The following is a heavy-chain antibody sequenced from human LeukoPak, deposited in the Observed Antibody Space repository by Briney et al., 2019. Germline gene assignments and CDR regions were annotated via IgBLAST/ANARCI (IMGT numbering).Heavy chain of an antibody. CDR2: IYYSGST. CDR1: GGSISSYY. D-gene: IGHD2-21*02. J-gene: IGHJ3*02. V-gene: IGHV4-59*01. CDR3: ARENDFDAFDI. Sequence: SETLSLTCTVSGGSISSYYWSWIRQPPGKGLEWIGYIYYSGSTNYNPSLKSRDTISVDTSKNQFSLKLSSVTAADTAVYYCARENDFDAFDIWGQGTMVTVSS.